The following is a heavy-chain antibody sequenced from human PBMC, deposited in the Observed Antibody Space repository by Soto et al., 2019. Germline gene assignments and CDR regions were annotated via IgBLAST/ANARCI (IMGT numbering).Heavy chain of an antibody. D-gene: IGHD5-18*01. CDR2: IYSGGST. Sequence: GGSLRLSCAASGFTVSSNYMSWVRQAPGKGLEWVSVIYSGGSTYYADSVKGRFTISRDNSKNTLYLQMNSLRAEDTAVYYCARGTWHTAWYYMDVWGKGTTVTVSS. J-gene: IGHJ6*03. CDR3: ARGTWHTAWYYMDV. CDR1: GFTVSSNY. V-gene: IGHV3-66*01.